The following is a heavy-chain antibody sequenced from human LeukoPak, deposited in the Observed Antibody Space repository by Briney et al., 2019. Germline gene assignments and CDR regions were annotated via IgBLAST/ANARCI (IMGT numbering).Heavy chain of an antibody. V-gene: IGHV4-30-4*01. D-gene: IGHD4-23*01. CDR1: GGSISSGDYY. CDR2: IYYSGST. J-gene: IGHJ5*02. CDR3: ARVDYGGNFEYNWFDP. Sequence: PSETLSLTCTVSGGSISSGDYYWSWIRQPPGKGLEWIGYIYYSGSTYYNPSLKSRVTISVDTSKNQFPLKLSSVTAADTAVYYCARVDYGGNFEYNWFDPWGQGTLVTVSS.